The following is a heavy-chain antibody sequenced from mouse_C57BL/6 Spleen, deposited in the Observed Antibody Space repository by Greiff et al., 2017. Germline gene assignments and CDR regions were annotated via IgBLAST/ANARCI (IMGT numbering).Heavy chain of an antibody. CDR1: GYTFTDYE. V-gene: IGHV1-15*01. J-gene: IGHJ4*01. Sequence: QVQLQQSGAELVRPGASVTLSCKASGYTFTDYEMHWVKQTPVHGLEWIGAIDPETGGTAYNQKFKGKAILTADKSSSTAYMELRSLTSEDSAVYYCTRSNSYYSNPYYAMDYWGQGTSVTVSS. D-gene: IGHD2-5*01. CDR2: IDPETGGT. CDR3: TRSNSYYSNPYYAMDY.